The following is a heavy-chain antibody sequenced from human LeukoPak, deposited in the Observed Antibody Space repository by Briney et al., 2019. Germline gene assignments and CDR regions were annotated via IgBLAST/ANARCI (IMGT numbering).Heavy chain of an antibody. V-gene: IGHV4-38-2*01. D-gene: IGHD3-3*01. CDR2: IYHSGST. CDR3: ARVDFRSGYYVSLVAFDI. CDR1: GYSISSGYY. Sequence: PSETLSLTCAVSGYSISSGYYWGWIRQPPGKGLEWIGSIYHSGSTYYNPSLKSRVTISVDTSKNQFSLKLSSVTAADTAVYYCARVDFRSGYYVSLVAFDIWGQGTMVTVSS. J-gene: IGHJ3*02.